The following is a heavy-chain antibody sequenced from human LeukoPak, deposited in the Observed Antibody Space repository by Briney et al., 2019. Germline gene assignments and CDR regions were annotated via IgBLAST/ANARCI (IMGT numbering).Heavy chain of an antibody. CDR1: GGSISSYY. V-gene: IGHV4-59*01. J-gene: IGHJ4*02. Sequence: PETLSLTCTVSGGSISSYYWSWIRQPPGKGLEWIGYIHYSGSTNYNPSLKSRVTISVDTSKNQFSLKLSSVTAADTAVYYCARAAYNSGWYHFDYWGQGALVTVSS. D-gene: IGHD6-19*01. CDR3: ARAAYNSGWYHFDY. CDR2: IHYSGST.